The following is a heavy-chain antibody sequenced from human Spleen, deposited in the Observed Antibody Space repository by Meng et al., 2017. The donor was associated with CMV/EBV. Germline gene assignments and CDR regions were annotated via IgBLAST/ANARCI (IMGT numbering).Heavy chain of an antibody. V-gene: IGHV4-34*01. D-gene: IGHD2-2*01. Sequence: LTCAVYGGSFSGYYWTWIRQAPGKGLEWIGEINDGGRTNYNPSFESRVTVSVDTSKNQFSLILNSLTAADTAVYYCARGLYPYYFDYWGRGTLVTVSS. CDR2: INDGGRT. CDR1: GGSFSGYY. CDR3: ARGLYPYYFDY. J-gene: IGHJ4*02.